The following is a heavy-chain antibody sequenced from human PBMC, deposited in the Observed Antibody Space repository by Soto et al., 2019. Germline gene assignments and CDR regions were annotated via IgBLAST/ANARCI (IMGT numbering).Heavy chain of an antibody. CDR1: GFTFSNYN. Sequence: EVQLVESGGGLVQPGGSLRLSCGASGFTFSNYNMNWVRQAPGKGLEWVSYISSSGSTTYYADSVKGRFTISRDNAKDSLFLQMNSLRDEDTAVYYCARDAFAYDATGYHSDYWGQGTLVTVSS. V-gene: IGHV3-48*02. CDR2: ISSSGSTT. CDR3: ARDAFAYDATGYHSDY. D-gene: IGHD3-22*01. J-gene: IGHJ4*02.